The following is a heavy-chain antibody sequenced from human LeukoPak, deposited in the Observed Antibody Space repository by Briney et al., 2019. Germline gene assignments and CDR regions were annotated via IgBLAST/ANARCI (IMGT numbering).Heavy chain of an antibody. Sequence: PSETLSLTCTVSDGSISTNYWNWIRQPPGKGLEWIAYIHHSGSTIYNPSLKSRVTISVAMSKNQFSLKLSSVTAADTAVYYCAGGGLVRGTGTVYPDYWGQGTLVTVSS. CDR2: IHHSGST. J-gene: IGHJ4*02. V-gene: IGHV4-59*08. D-gene: IGHD3-16*01. CDR3: AGGGLVRGTGTVYPDY. CDR1: DGSISTNY.